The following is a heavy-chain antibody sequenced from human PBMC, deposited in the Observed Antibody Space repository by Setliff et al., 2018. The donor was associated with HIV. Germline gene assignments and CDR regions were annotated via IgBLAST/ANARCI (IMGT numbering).Heavy chain of an antibody. CDR1: GGSFTSRSYY. CDR2: IFYSGIT. D-gene: IGHD3-3*01. J-gene: IGHJ5*02. CDR3: SRDRGSYNFWSGLARGENWFDP. V-gene: IGHV4-39*07. Sequence: PSETLSLTCTVSGGSFTSRSYYWGWLRQPPGKGLEWSGSIFYSGITYYNPSLKSRVTIAVDTAKNQFSLNLTSVTAADTAVYDCSRDRGSYNFWSGLARGENWFDPWGQGTLVTVSS.